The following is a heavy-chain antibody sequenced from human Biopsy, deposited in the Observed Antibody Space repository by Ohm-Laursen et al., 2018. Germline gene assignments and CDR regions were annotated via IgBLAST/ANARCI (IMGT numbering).Heavy chain of an antibody. J-gene: IGHJ6*02. CDR2: IIPIFNTP. CDR3: ARDTELLSIGLDYNFGMVV. V-gene: IGHV1-69*06. D-gene: IGHD1-14*01. Sequence: ASVKVSCKVSGDRFSNYPISWVRQAPGQGLEWMGGIIPIFNTPKYAQRFQDRVTITADRSTTTAYMELSSLRSEDTAVYYCARDTELLSIGLDYNFGMVVWGQGTTVTVSS. CDR1: GDRFSNYP.